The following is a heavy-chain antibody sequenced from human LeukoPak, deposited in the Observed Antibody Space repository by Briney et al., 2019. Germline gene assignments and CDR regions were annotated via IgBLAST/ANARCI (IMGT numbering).Heavy chain of an antibody. Sequence: GGSLRLSCAASGFTFSSYGMHWVRQAPGKGLEWVAVISYDGSNKYYADSVKGRFTISRDNSKNTLYLQMNSLRAEDTAVYYCAKVIAAAGNEQYYFDYWGQGTLVTVSS. CDR1: GFTFSSYG. D-gene: IGHD6-13*01. V-gene: IGHV3-30*18. CDR3: AKVIAAAGNEQYYFDY. J-gene: IGHJ4*02. CDR2: ISYDGSNK.